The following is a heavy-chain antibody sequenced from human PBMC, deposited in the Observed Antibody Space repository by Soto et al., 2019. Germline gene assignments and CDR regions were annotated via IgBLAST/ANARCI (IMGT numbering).Heavy chain of an antibody. CDR3: AKVCGSTSCYKDDWVAV. CDR1: GFTFSSYA. CDR2: ISGSGGST. D-gene: IGHD2-2*02. V-gene: IGHV3-23*01. J-gene: IGHJ6*02. Sequence: EVQLLESGGGLVQPGGSLRLSCAASGFTFSSYAMSWVRQAPGKGLEWVSAISGSGGSTYYADSVKGRFTISRDNSKNTLYLQMNSLRAEDTAVYYCAKVCGSTSCYKDDWVAVWGQGTTVTVSS.